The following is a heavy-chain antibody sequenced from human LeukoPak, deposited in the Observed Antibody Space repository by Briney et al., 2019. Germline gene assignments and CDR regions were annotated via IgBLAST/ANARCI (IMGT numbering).Heavy chain of an antibody. D-gene: IGHD3-22*01. CDR2: IYTSGST. J-gene: IGHJ3*02. CDR1: GGSISSYY. V-gene: IGHV4-4*07. CDR3: ARVMGYYDSSGYFDDASDI. Sequence: TSETLSLTCTVSGGSISSYYWSWIRQPAGKGLEWIGRIYTSGSTNYNPSLKSRVTMSVDTSKNQFSLKLSSVTAADTAVYYCARVMGYYDSSGYFDDASDIWGQGTMVTVSS.